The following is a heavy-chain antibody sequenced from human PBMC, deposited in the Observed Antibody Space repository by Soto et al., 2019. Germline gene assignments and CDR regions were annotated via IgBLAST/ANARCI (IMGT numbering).Heavy chain of an antibody. CDR3: ARGYCTTSICDPWFDP. Sequence: GESLKISCTGVGYSFTSYWIGWVRQMPGKGLEWMGTIYPGDSDTRYSPSFQGQVTISAGKSITTAYLQWSSLKASDTAMYYCARGYCTTSICDPWFDPWGQGTLVTVSS. CDR1: GYSFTSYW. D-gene: IGHD2-8*01. V-gene: IGHV5-51*01. CDR2: IYPGDSDT. J-gene: IGHJ5*02.